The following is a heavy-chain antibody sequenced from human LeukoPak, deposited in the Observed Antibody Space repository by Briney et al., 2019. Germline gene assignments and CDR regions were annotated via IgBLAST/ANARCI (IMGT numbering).Heavy chain of an antibody. CDR1: GSSISSNNW. J-gene: IGHJ6*02. V-gene: IGHV4/OR15-8*01. Sequence: SETLSLTCAVSGSSISSNNWWSWVRQSPEKGLEWIAEIYHSGSFNRNPSLKSRVTILVDKSKNQFSLNLTSVTAADTAVYYCARVGINPGDHYYSGMDVWGQGTTVTVSS. D-gene: IGHD4-17*01. CDR3: ARVGINPGDHYYSGMDV. CDR2: IYHSGSF.